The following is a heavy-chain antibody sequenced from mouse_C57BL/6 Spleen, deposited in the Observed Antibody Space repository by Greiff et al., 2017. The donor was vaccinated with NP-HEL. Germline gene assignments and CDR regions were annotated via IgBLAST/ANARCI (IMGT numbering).Heavy chain of an antibody. J-gene: IGHJ1*03. CDR2: INPNNGCT. V-gene: IGHV1-22*01. CDR1: GYTFTDYN. Sequence: EVQLQPSGPELVKPGASVKMSCTASGYTFTDYNMHWVKPSHGKSLDWIGYINPNNGCTSFNQTFKGKATLTVNKSASTAYMELRSLTSEDSAVYYCADLTGYFDVWGTGTTVTVSS. D-gene: IGHD4-1*01. CDR3: ADLTGYFDV.